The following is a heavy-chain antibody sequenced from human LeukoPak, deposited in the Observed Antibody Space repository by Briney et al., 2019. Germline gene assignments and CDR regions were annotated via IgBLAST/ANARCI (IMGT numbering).Heavy chain of an antibody. D-gene: IGHD2-2*01. V-gene: IGHV5-51*01. J-gene: IGHJ3*02. CDR2: IYPADSDT. CDR3: ARRPGSGGLLLDAFDI. Sequence: GESLKISCQGSGYTFTTYWIGWVRQMPGKGLEWMGIIYPADSDTRYSPSFQGQVTISADESISTAYLQWSSLKASDTAMYYCARRPGSGGLLLDAFDIWGQGTMVTVSS. CDR1: GYTFTTYW.